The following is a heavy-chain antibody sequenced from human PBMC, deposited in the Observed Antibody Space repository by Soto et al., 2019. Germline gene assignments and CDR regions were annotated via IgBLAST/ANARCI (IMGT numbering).Heavy chain of an antibody. CDR3: ARPFPDNTYYYYGMDV. Sequence: TGGSLRLSCAASGFTFSSYAMSWVRQAPGKGLEWVSTISRSGDTTYYADSVKGRFTVSRDNSKNALYLQLNSLRAEDTAVYYCARPFPDNTYYYYGMDVWGQGTMVTVSS. CDR2: ISRSGDTT. D-gene: IGHD1-1*01. J-gene: IGHJ6*02. CDR1: GFTFSSYA. V-gene: IGHV3-23*01.